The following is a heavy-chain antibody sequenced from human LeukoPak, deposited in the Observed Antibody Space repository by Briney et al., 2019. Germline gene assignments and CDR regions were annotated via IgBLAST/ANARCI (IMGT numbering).Heavy chain of an antibody. D-gene: IGHD6-19*01. J-gene: IGHJ6*02. CDR1: GYTFTGYY. CDR3: ARYRIRGGSSGWSGYYYYYYGMDV. Sequence: ASVKVSCKASGYTFTGYYMHWVRQAPGQGLEWMGWINPNSGGTNYAQKFQGRVTMTRDTSISTAYMELSRLRSDDTAVYYCARYRIRGGSSGWSGYYYYYYGMDVWGQGTTVTVSS. V-gene: IGHV1-2*02. CDR2: INPNSGGT.